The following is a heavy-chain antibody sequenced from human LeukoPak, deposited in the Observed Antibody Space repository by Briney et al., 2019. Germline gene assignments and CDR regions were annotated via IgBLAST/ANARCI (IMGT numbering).Heavy chain of an antibody. D-gene: IGHD4-17*01. V-gene: IGHV4-34*01. CDR1: GRSGSFNDYY. Sequence: TSETLSLTCAVYGRSGSFNDYYWNWIRQSPGKGLEWIGEINHSGGTHYHPSLKSRVTTSVDTPKNQFSLRLRSVTAADTAVYYCASLMTTVTYDVFDIWGQGTIVTVSS. CDR3: ASLMTTVTYDVFDI. J-gene: IGHJ3*02. CDR2: INHSGGT.